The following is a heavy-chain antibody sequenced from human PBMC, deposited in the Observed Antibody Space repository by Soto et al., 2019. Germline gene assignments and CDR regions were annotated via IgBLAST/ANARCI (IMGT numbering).Heavy chain of an antibody. J-gene: IGHJ5*02. CDR2: ISSTSSTL. Sequence: GTLILSCAASGFSFSRYSKNWVSQAPGKGPAWVSYISSTSSTLYYADSVKGRLTISREKAKNSLYLQMNSLCAEDTGVYYCAGEADYVNCFDPWGQGTLVTVSS. CDR1: GFSFSRYS. CDR3: AGEADYVNCFDP. V-gene: IGHV3-48*01. D-gene: IGHD4-17*01.